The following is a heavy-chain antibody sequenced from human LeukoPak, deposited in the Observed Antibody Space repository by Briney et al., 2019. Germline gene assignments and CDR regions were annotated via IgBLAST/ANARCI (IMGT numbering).Heavy chain of an antibody. V-gene: IGHV1-69*01. D-gene: IGHD6-19*01. J-gene: IGHJ3*02. CDR2: IIPIFGTA. CDR3: AGKGSGWFDAFDI. Sequence: SVKVSCKASGGTFSSYAISWVRQAPGQGLEWMGGIIPIFGTANYAQKSQGRVTITADESTSTAYMELSSLRSEDTAVYYCAGKGSGWFDAFDIWGQGTMVTVSS. CDR1: GGTFSSYA.